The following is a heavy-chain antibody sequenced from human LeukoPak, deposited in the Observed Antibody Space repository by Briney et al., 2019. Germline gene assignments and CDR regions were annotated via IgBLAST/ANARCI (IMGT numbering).Heavy chain of an antibody. Sequence: ASVKVSCKTSGYTFTSFHMHWVRQAPGQGLEWMGMIDPSGGSTTYAQNFQGRVTMTRDTSTNTFYMELSSLRFDDTAIYFCARSDYGDYRGPVYGYWGQGTLVTVSS. CDR3: ARSDYGDYRGPVYGY. V-gene: IGHV1-46*01. CDR2: IDPSGGST. CDR1: GYTFTSFH. D-gene: IGHD4-17*01. J-gene: IGHJ4*02.